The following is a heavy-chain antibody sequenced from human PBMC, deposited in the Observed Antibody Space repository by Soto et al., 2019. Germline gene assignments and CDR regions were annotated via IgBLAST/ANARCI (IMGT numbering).Heavy chain of an antibody. Sequence: GASVKVSCKASGGTFSSYAISWVRQAPGQGLEWMGGIIPIFGTANYAQKFQGRVTITADESTSTAYMELSSLRSEDTAVYYCAREPGFGVVMDLQTYYYYGMDVWGQGTTVTVSS. CDR3: AREPGFGVVMDLQTYYYYGMDV. CDR2: IIPIFGTA. V-gene: IGHV1-69*13. J-gene: IGHJ6*02. D-gene: IGHD3-3*01. CDR1: GGTFSSYA.